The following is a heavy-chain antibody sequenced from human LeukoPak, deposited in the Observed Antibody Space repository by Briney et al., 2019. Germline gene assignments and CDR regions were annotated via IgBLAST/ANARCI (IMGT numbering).Heavy chain of an antibody. D-gene: IGHD3-10*01. CDR3: ASRKHCYGSGSYYNEPDY. CDR1: GGTFSSYA. Sequence: SVKVSCKASGGTFSSYAISWVRQAPGQGLEWMGRIIPILGIANYAQKFQGRVTIAADKSTSTAYMELSSLRSEDTAVYYCASRKHCYGSGSYYNEPDYWGQGTLVTVSS. V-gene: IGHV1-69*04. J-gene: IGHJ4*02. CDR2: IIPILGIA.